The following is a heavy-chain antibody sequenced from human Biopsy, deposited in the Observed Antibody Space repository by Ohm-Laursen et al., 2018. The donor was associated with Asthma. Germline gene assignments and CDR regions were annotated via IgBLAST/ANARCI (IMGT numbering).Heavy chain of an antibody. V-gene: IGHV3-7*01. CDR1: GFTFGDYW. Sequence: SLRLSCAASGFTFGDYWMSWVRQVPGRGLEWVANIKHDGSENNHVDSLKGRFTISRDNSKNTLYLQMNSLRAEDTAVYYCARDAWELQKPYAYYFDYWGQGTLVTVSS. CDR2: IKHDGSEN. D-gene: IGHD1-26*01. J-gene: IGHJ4*02. CDR3: ARDAWELQKPYAYYFDY.